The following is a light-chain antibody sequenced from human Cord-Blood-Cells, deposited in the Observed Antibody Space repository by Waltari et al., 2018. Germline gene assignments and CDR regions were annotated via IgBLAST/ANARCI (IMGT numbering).Light chain of an antibody. CDR2: DVS. V-gene: IGKV3-11*01. CDR1: QSVSSY. CDR3: QQRSNWPWT. J-gene: IGKJ1*01. Sequence: DIVLTQSPATLSLSPGERATLSCRASQSVSSYLAWYQQKPGQAPRLLIYDVSNRATGIPARFSGSGSGTDFTLTISSLEPEDFAVYYCQQRSNWPWTFGQGTKVEIK.